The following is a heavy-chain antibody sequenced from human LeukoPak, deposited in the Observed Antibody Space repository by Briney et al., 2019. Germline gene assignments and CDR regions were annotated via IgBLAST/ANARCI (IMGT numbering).Heavy chain of an antibody. CDR2: TTASSNMT. D-gene: IGHD3-10*01. Sequence: GGSLRLSCVASEFTFSTYSMNWVRQAPGKGLEWLSYTTASSNMTYYADSVKGRFTISRDNAKNTLFLDMNSLRDEDTAVYYCARDRPLSGFDFDYWGRGTLVTVSS. V-gene: IGHV3-48*02. CDR1: EFTFSTYS. CDR3: ARDRPLSGFDFDY. J-gene: IGHJ4*02.